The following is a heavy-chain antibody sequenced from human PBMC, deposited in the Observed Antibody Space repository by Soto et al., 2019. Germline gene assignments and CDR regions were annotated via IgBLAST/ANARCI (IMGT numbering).Heavy chain of an antibody. CDR3: ARLGSTGSYPDY. Sequence: PSETLCLTWFVSGGSISSSGFYWVWLRQPPGKGLEWVGGIYYSGNTFYYPSLKSRVSTSVDPSKNQFSLKMSSVTAAPTAVYYCARLGSTGSYPDYWGPGTLVTVSS. J-gene: IGHJ4*02. CDR1: GGSISSSGFY. D-gene: IGHD1-26*01. CDR2: IYYSGNT. V-gene: IGHV4-39*01.